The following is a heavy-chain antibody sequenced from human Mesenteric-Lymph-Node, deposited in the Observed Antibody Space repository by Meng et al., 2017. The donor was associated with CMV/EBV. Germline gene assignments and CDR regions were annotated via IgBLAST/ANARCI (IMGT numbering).Heavy chain of an antibody. CDR3: AGGAQYFTIDY. CDR2: IIPIFGTA. V-gene: IGHV1-69*06. J-gene: IGHJ4*02. D-gene: IGHD2-8*01. Sequence: SCSASGGTFSSYAISWVRQAPGQGLEWMGGIIPIFGTANYAQKFQGRVTITADKSTSTAYMELSSLRSEDTAVYYCAGGAQYFTIDYWGQGTLVTVSS. CDR1: GGTFSSYA.